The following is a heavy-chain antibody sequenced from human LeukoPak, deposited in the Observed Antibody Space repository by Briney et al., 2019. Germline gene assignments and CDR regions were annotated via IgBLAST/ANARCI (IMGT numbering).Heavy chain of an antibody. CDR3: ARSKNNWNYGYYFDY. Sequence: SVKVSCQASGGASNSYAFNWVRQAPGQGLEWMGRIIPVLDETDYAQKFQGRVTITADKSTTSVYMELNSLTFEDTAVYYCARSKNNWNYGYYFDYWGQGTLVTVSS. CDR2: IIPVLDET. J-gene: IGHJ4*02. D-gene: IGHD1-7*01. CDR1: GGASNSYA. V-gene: IGHV1-69*04.